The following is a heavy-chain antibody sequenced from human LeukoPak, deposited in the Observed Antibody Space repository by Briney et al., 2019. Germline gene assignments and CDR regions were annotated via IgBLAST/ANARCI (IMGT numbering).Heavy chain of an antibody. D-gene: IGHD6-6*01. CDR1: GYTFTIYV. J-gene: IGHJ4*02. CDR3: ARAVAARTEFDY. Sequence: ASVKVSCKASGYTFTIYVISWVRQAPGQGLEWMGWISAYNGNTNYAQKLQGRVTMTTDTSTGTAYMELRSLRSDDTAIYYCARAVAARTEFDYWGQGTLVTVSS. V-gene: IGHV1-18*01. CDR2: ISAYNGNT.